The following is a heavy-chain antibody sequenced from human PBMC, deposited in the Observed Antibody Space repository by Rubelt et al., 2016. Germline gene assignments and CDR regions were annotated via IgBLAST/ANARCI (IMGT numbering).Heavy chain of an antibody. Sequence: VQLVESGGGLVQPGGSLRLSCAASGFTFSSYAMSWVRQAPGTGLEWVAFIRYDGSNKYYADSVKGRFTISREHSKNTLYLQMNSLGAEDTAVYYCAKDTEPGIAVARSAFDIWGQGTMVTVSS. V-gene: IGHV3-30*02. CDR3: AKDTEPGIAVARSAFDI. J-gene: IGHJ3*02. CDR1: GFTFSSYA. CDR2: IRYDGSNK. D-gene: IGHD6-19*01.